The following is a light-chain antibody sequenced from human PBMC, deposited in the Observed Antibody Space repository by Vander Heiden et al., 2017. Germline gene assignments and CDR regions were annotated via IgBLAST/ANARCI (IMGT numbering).Light chain of an antibody. J-gene: IGKJ1*01. CDR2: DAS. CDR3: QQRSNWPWT. CDR1: QRVSSY. Sequence: EIVLTQSPATLSLSPGERATLSCRASQRVSSYLAWYQQKPGQAPRLLIYDASNRATGIPARFSGSGSGTDFTLTISSLEPEDFAVYYCQQRSNWPWTFGQGTKVEV. V-gene: IGKV3-11*01.